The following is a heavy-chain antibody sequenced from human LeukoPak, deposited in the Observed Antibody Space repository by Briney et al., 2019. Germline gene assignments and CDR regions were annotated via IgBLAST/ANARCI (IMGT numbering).Heavy chain of an antibody. CDR1: GGSFSGYY. J-gene: IGHJ6*04. Sequence: SETLSLTCAVYGGSFSGYYWSWIRQPPGKGLEWIGEINHSGSTNYNPSLKSRVTISVDTSKNQFSLKLSSVTAADTAVYYCARGYGVVVPAAMVNYGMDVWGKGTTVTASS. D-gene: IGHD2-2*01. CDR2: INHSGST. CDR3: ARGYGVVVPAAMVNYGMDV. V-gene: IGHV4-34*01.